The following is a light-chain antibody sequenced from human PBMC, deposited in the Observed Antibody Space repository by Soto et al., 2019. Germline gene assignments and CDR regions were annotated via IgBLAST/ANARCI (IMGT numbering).Light chain of an antibody. J-gene: IGLJ1*01. Sequence: TQPASVSGAPGQSSTISCTGTSTDVGNYNYVSWFQLHPGKAPKVLIYEVNDRPSGVSDRFSGSKSGNTASLTISGIQAEDEADYYCSSYSSSSSLYVFGTGTKVTVL. CDR1: STDVGNYNY. CDR3: SSYSSSSSLYV. CDR2: EVN. V-gene: IGLV2-14*01.